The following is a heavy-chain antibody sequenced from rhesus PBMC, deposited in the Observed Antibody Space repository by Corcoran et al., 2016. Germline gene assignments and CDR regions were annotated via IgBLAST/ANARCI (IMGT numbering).Heavy chain of an antibody. Sequence: QLQLQESGPGLVKPSETLSLTCAVSGGSISSNFWSWIRQPPGKGLEWIGRISGSGGSTDYNPSLQSRVTISTDTSKNQFSLKLTSMTAADTAVYYCASGGYNFWTGYYLAYWGQGVLVTVSS. CDR2: ISGSGGST. CDR3: ASGGYNFWTGYYLAY. CDR1: GGSISSNF. D-gene: IGHD3-3*01. J-gene: IGHJ4*01. V-gene: IGHV4-173*01.